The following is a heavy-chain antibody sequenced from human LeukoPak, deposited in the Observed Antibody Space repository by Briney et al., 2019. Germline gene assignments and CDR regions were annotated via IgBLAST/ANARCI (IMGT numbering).Heavy chain of an antibody. CDR1: GDSVSRNSAV. Sequence: SQTLSLTCAISGDSVSRNSAVWTWIRQSPSRGLEWLGRTYYRSKWYNDYAVSVKSRITINPDTSKNQFSLQLNSVTPEDTAVYYCARGGLQTGEFDYWGQGTLVTVSS. CDR2: TYYRSKWYN. V-gene: IGHV6-1*01. J-gene: IGHJ4*02. CDR3: ARGGLQTGEFDY. D-gene: IGHD3-9*01.